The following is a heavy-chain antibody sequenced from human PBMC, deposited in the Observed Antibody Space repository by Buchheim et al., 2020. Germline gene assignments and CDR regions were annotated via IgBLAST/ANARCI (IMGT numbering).Heavy chain of an antibody. J-gene: IGHJ4*02. CDR3: ASHYCTSGSCYVDY. V-gene: IGHV3-66*04. CDR2: IYSGGST. D-gene: IGHD2-15*01. Sequence: EVQLVESGGGSVQPGGSLRLSCTVSGFSLSSNYMSWVRKASGKGLEWLSIIYSGGSTYYADSVKGRFTISRANSKNTGYLQMNSLRTKDTAVYYCASHYCTSGSCYVDYWGQGT. CDR1: GFSLSSNY.